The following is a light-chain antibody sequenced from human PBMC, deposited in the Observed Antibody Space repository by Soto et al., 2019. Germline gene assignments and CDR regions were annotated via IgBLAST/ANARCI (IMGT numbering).Light chain of an antibody. J-gene: IGLJ2*01. V-gene: IGLV1-44*01. CDR3: SAWDDNIHGPV. CDR1: SSDIGSNP. CDR2: RDN. Sequence: QSVLTQPPSASGTPGQRVAISCSGGSSDIGSNPVNWYLHLPGAAPKLLIYRDNQRPSGVPDRFSGSKSGTSASLTISGLQSADEADYFCSAWDDNIHGPVFGGGTKVTVL.